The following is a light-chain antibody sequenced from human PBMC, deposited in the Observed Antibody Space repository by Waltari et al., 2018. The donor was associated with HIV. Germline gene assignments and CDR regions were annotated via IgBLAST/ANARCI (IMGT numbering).Light chain of an antibody. J-gene: IGLJ3*02. Sequence: QSVLTQPPSASGTPGQRVTISCSGSYSNIGRRIANVLWYQQPPGAAPKLLISRTSQRPSGVPDRVSGSKSGTSASLAISAIQSEDEAAYYCAAWDDILSGLVFGGGTKLTVL. CDR1: YSNIGRRI. V-gene: IGLV1-44*01. CDR3: AAWDDILSGLV. CDR2: RTS.